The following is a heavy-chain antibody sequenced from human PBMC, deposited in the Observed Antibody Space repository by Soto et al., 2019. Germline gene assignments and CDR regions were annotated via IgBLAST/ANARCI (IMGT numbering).Heavy chain of an antibody. J-gene: IGHJ4*02. V-gene: IGHV2-5*01. D-gene: IGHD6-6*01. Sequence: QITLKESGPTLVKPTQPLTLTCTFSGFSLSTSGVGVGWIRQPPGKALEWLALIYWNDDKRYSPSLKSRLTITKDTSKNQVVLTMTNMDPVDTATYYCARGGSSSSRGEFDYWGQGTLVTVSS. CDR1: GFSLSTSGVG. CDR2: IYWNDDK. CDR3: ARGGSSSSRGEFDY.